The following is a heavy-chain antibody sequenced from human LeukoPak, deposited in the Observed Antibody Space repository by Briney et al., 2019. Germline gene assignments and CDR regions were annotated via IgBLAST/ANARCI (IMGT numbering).Heavy chain of an antibody. CDR2: IWYDGSNK. CDR3: ARDRYYYDSSGYYYFILGY. J-gene: IGHJ4*02. CDR1: GFTFSSYG. D-gene: IGHD3-22*01. V-gene: IGHV3-33*01. Sequence: PGGSLRLSCAASGFTFSSYGMHWVRQAPGKGLEWVAVIWYDGSNKYYADSVKGRFTISRDNSKNTLYLQMNSLRAEDTAVYYCARDRYYYDSSGYYYFILGYWGQGTLLTVSS.